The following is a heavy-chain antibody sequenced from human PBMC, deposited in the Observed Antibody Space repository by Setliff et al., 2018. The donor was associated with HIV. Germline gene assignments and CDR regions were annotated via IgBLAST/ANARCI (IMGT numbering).Heavy chain of an antibody. V-gene: IGHV5-51*01. CDR3: ARRPYYDSWSGHQAFDV. CDR2: IYPYDSDT. J-gene: IGHJ3*01. D-gene: IGHD3-3*01. CDR1: GYSFTTYW. Sequence: GESLKISCKGSGYSFTTYWIGWVRQMPGKGLEWMGIIYPYDSDTRYNPSFQGHVTISADKSISTAYVQWSGLKASDTAIYYCARRPYYDSWSGHQAFDVWGRGTMVTVSS.